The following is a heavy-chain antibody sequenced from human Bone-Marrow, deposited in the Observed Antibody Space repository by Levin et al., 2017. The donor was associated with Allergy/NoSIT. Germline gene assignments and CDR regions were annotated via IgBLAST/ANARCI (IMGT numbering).Heavy chain of an antibody. Sequence: LSLTCAASGFTFTSYGIHWVRQAPGKGLEWVAFIWYDGNNKDYADIVKGRFTISRDNSKNTLYLHMNSLGAEDTAVYYCAREAAYSGYDYFDHWGQGTLVTVSS. CDR1: GFTFTSYG. V-gene: IGHV3-33*01. CDR2: IWYDGNNK. CDR3: AREAAYSGYDYFDH. J-gene: IGHJ4*02. D-gene: IGHD5-12*01.